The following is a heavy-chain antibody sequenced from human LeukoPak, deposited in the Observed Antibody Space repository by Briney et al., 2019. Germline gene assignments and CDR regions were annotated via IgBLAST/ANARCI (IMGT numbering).Heavy chain of an antibody. J-gene: IGHJ4*02. CDR3: ARGGYYYGSGSYYSVSALFDY. CDR1: GYTFTSYG. V-gene: IGHV1-18*01. Sequence: ASVKVSCKASGYTFTSYGISWVRQAPGQGLEWMGWISAYNGNTNYAQKLQGRVTMTTDTSTSIAYMELRSLRSDDTAVYYCARGGYYYGSGSYYSVSALFDYWGQGTLVTVSS. CDR2: ISAYNGNT. D-gene: IGHD3-10*01.